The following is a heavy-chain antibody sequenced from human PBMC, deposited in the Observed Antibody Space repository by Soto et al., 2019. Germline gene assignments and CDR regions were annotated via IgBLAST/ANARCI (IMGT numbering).Heavy chain of an antibody. V-gene: IGHV4-59*08. CDR1: GGSISRYY. CDR3: ARIISWFDS. J-gene: IGHJ5*01. Sequence: SETLSHTCTVSGGSISRYYWSWIRQPPGKGLEWIGYIYYSGSTNYNPSLKSRVTISVDTSKNQFSLKLSSVTAADTFVYYCARIISWFDSWAQGSLVTVSS. CDR2: IYYSGST.